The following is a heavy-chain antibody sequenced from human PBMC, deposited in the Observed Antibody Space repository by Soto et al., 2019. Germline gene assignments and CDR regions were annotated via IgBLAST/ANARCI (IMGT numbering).Heavy chain of an antibody. V-gene: IGHV3-30-3*01. CDR1: GFTFSSYA. J-gene: IGHJ4*02. CDR3: ARFDYGDYYYFDY. D-gene: IGHD4-17*01. CDR2: ISYDGSNK. Sequence: GGSLRLSCAASGFTFSSYAMHWVRQAPGKGLEWVAVISYDGSNKYYADSVKGRFTISRDNSKNTLYLQMNSLRAEDTAVYYCARFDYGDYYYFDYWGQGTLVTVSS.